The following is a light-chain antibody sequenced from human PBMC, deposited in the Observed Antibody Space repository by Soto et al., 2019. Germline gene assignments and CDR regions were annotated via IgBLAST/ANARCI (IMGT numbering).Light chain of an antibody. J-gene: IGLJ2*01. V-gene: IGLV1-40*01. CDR1: SSNIGAYYD. CDR2: ADT. CDR3: QFYDSSLSGAV. Sequence: QSVLTQPPSVSGAPGQRVTISCSGSSSNIGAYYDVHWYQQIPGTAPKLLIYADTNRPSGVPDRFSGSKSGTSASLAITGLQAEDEADYYCQFYDSSLSGAVFGGGTKVTVL.